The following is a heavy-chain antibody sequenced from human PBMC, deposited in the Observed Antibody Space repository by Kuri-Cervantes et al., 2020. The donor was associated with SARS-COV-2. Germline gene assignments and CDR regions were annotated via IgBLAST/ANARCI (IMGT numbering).Heavy chain of an antibody. CDR3: ARDGYNYGY. J-gene: IGHJ4*02. CDR1: GFTVSSNY. CDR2: IKQDGSEK. Sequence: SCKASGFTVSSNYMSWVRQAPGKGLEWVANIKQDGSEKYYVDSVKGRFTISRDNAKNSLYLQMNSLRAEDTAVYYCARDGYNYGYWGQGTLVTVSS. V-gene: IGHV3-7*01. D-gene: IGHD5-24*01.